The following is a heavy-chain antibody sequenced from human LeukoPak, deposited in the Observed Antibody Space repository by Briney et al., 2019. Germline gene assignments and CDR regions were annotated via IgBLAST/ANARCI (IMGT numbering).Heavy chain of an antibody. J-gene: IGHJ4*02. V-gene: IGHV1-69*13. Sequence: AASVKVSCKASGGTFISYAISWVRQAPGQGLEWMGGIIPIFGTANYAQKFQGRVTITADESTSTAYMELSSLRSEDTAVYYCARAYSYIFDYWGQGTLVTVSS. CDR1: GGTFISYA. CDR2: IIPIFGTA. D-gene: IGHD5-18*01. CDR3: ARAYSYIFDY.